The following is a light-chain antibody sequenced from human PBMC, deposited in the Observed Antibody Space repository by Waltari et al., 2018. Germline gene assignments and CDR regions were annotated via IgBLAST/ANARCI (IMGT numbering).Light chain of an antibody. J-gene: IGLJ3*02. CDR3: CSYAGNYTLV. CDR2: DVS. CDR1: SSDVGGYRY. V-gene: IGLV2-11*01. Sequence: QSALTQPRSVSGSPGQSVTISCTGTSSDVGGYRYVSWYQQNPGKAPKLMIYDVSKRPSVVPDRFSGSKSANTASLTISGLQAEDEADYYCCSYAGNYTLVFGGGTRLTVL.